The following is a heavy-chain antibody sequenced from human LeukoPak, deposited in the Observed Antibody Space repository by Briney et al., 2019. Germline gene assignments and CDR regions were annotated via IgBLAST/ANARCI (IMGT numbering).Heavy chain of an antibody. V-gene: IGHV4-59*08. CDR2: IYYNGIS. CDR1: GGSISGYY. Sequence: SETLSLTCTVSGGSISGYYWSWIRQPPGKGLEWIAYIYYNGISNYNPSLKSRVIISVDTSKNQFSLKLSSVTAADTAVYYCADSSGSDAFDIWGQGTMVTVSS. J-gene: IGHJ3*02. D-gene: IGHD1-26*01. CDR3: ADSSGSDAFDI.